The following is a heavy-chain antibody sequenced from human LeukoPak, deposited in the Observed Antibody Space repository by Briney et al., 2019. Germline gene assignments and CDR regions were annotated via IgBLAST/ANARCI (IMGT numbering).Heavy chain of an antibody. J-gene: IGHJ5*02. CDR2: ISAGGVDT. CDR1: GFTFSNYA. D-gene: IGHD3-9*01. V-gene: IGHV3-23*01. CDR3: AAKEGLTGYLSGSFDP. Sequence: PGGSLRLSCAASGFTFSNYAMTWVRQAPGKGLEWVSTISAGGVDTFYADSGRGRFTISRDNSKSTLYLQMNSLRAEDTAVYYCAAKEGLTGYLSGSFDPWGQGTLVTVSS.